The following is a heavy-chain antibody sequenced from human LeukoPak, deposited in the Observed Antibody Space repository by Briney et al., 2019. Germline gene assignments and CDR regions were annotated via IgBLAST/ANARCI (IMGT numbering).Heavy chain of an antibody. CDR1: GFSLSSYA. D-gene: IGHD2-15*01. Sequence: GGSLRLSCTVSGFSLSSYALSWVRRAPGKGLEWVSATSSSDAGKYYADSVRGRFTISRDNSRNTMYLQMNSLRVEDAAVYYCAKAPVASCRGAFCYPFDSWGQGTLVTVSS. CDR2: TSSSDAGK. V-gene: IGHV3-23*01. J-gene: IGHJ4*02. CDR3: AKAPVASCRGAFCYPFDS.